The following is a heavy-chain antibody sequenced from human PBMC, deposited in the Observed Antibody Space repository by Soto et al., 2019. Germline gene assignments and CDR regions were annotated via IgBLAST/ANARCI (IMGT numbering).Heavy chain of an antibody. J-gene: IGHJ4*02. CDR3: ATRSPAFDD. V-gene: IGHV1-18*01. CDR2: ISTDKGKT. CDR1: GYTFTSYG. Sequence: QVQLVQSGPEVEQPGASVKVSCKTSGYTFTSYGISWVRQAPGQGLEWMGWISTDKGKTNYAQKFQGRVTMTTDTSTSTAYRELRSLTSDDTAVYYCATRSPAFDDWGQGTLVTVS.